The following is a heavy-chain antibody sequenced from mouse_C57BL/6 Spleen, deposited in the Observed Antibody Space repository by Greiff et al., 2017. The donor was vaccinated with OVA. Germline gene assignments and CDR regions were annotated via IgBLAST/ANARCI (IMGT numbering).Heavy chain of an antibody. V-gene: IGHV1-69*01. CDR1: GYTFTSYW. Sequence: QVQLQQSGAELVMPGASVKLSCKASGYTFTSYWMHWVKQRPGQGLEWIGEIDPSDSYTNYNQKFKGKSTLTVDKSSSTAYMQLSSLTSEDSAVYYCARRDYDDAGYFDVWGTGTTVTVSS. J-gene: IGHJ1*03. D-gene: IGHD2-4*01. CDR3: ARRDYDDAGYFDV. CDR2: IDPSDSYT.